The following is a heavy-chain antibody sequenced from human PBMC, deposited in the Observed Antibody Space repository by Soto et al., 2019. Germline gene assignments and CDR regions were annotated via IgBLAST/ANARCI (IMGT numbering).Heavy chain of an antibody. CDR1: GFTFSSYS. CDR2: ISSSSSTI. CDR3: ARDSCTNGVCYFSYYYGMDV. Sequence: LRLSCAASGFTFSSYSMNWVRQAPGKGLEWVSYISSSSSTIYYADSVKGRFTISRDNAKNSLYLQMNSLRDEDTAVYYCARDSCTNGVCYFSYYYGMDVWGQGTTVTVSS. D-gene: IGHD2-8*01. J-gene: IGHJ6*02. V-gene: IGHV3-48*02.